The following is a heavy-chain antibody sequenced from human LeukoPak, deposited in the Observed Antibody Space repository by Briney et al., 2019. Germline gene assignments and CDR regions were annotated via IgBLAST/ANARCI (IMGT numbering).Heavy chain of an antibody. Sequence: PSETLSLTCTVSGGSISSYYWSWIRQPPGKGLEWIGYIYYSGSTNYNPSLKSRGTISVDTSKNQFSLKLSSVTAADTAVYYCARQYGDYPDYWGQGTLVTVSS. V-gene: IGHV4-59*01. J-gene: IGHJ4*02. CDR1: GGSISSYY. CDR2: IYYSGST. D-gene: IGHD4-17*01. CDR3: ARQYGDYPDY.